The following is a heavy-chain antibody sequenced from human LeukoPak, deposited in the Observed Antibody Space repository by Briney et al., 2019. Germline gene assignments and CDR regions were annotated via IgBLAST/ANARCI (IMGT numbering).Heavy chain of an antibody. D-gene: IGHD5-18*01. CDR3: ASPGGYSYGHFGY. J-gene: IGHJ4*02. V-gene: IGHV4-39*01. CDR1: GGSISSSNYY. CDR2: TSHSGST. Sequence: SETLSLTCTVSGGSISSSNYYWGWIRQPPGKGLEWIGSTSHSGSTYYNPSLKSRVTISVDTSKNQISLKLSPVTAADTAVYYCASPGGYSYGHFGYWGQGTLVTVSS.